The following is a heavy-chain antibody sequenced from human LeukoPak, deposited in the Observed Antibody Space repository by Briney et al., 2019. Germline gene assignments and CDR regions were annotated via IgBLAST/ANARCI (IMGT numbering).Heavy chain of an antibody. CDR2: MNPNSGNT. D-gene: IGHD3-16*01. V-gene: IGHV1-8*03. CDR3: AREIRGSYD. Sequence: ASVKVSCKASGYTFTSYDINWVRQATGQGLEWMVWMNPNSGNTGYAQKFQGRVTITRNTSRSTAYMELSSLRSEDTAVYYCAREIRGSYDWGQGTLVTVSS. J-gene: IGHJ4*02. CDR1: GYTFTSYD.